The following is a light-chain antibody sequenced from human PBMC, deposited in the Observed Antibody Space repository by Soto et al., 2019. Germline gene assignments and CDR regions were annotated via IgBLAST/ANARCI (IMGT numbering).Light chain of an antibody. CDR3: LSYAGTDTWI. V-gene: IGLV2-23*01. J-gene: IGLJ2*01. CDR2: EAY. Sequence: QSALTQPASVSVSPGQSITISCIGSGSDVGGYNLVSWYQHHPGKVPKLVIFEAYKRPSGVSDRFSGSKSGNTASLTISGLQAGDEADYYCLSYAGTDTWIFGGGTKVTVL. CDR1: GSDVGGYNL.